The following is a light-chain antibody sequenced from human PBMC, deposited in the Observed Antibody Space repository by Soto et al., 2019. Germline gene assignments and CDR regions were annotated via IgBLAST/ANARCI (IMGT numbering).Light chain of an antibody. CDR2: AAS. Sequence: DIQMTQSPSSLSASVGDRVTITCRASQSISSYLNWYQQKPGKAPKLLIYAASSLQSGVPSRFSGSGSGTDFTLTISSLQPEDFATYYCQQSYSTPMHTLGQGTKLEIK. V-gene: IGKV1-39*01. CDR3: QQSYSTPMHT. CDR1: QSISSY. J-gene: IGKJ2*01.